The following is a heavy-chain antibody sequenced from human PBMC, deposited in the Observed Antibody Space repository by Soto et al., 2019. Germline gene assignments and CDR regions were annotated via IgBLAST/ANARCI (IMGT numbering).Heavy chain of an antibody. V-gene: IGHV3-30*03. CDR2: ISGDGNDK. J-gene: IGHJ4*02. D-gene: IGHD1-26*01. CDR3: VQGASTAHQPLVS. Sequence: QVQLVESGGGVVQPGRSLRLSCAASGFIFRNFGMHWVRRAPGKGLEWVATISGDGNDKYYPDSMKGRFTISRDNVNNTLYLQLNRLRPVDTGVFHFVQGASTAHQPLVSWGQGVLVTVSS. CDR1: GFIFRNFG.